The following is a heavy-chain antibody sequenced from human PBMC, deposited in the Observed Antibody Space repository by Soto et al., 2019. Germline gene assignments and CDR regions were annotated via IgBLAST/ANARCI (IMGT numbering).Heavy chain of an antibody. Sequence: QPGGSLRLSCAASGFTFDDYTMHWVRQAPGKGLEWVSLISWDGGSTYYADSVKGRFTISRDNSKNSLYLQMNSLRTEDTALYYCAKSGGLNPHDYGGNVEWWYFDYWGQGTLVTVSS. CDR2: ISWDGGST. V-gene: IGHV3-43*01. D-gene: IGHD4-17*01. CDR1: GFTFDDYT. J-gene: IGHJ4*02. CDR3: AKSGGLNPHDYGGNVEWWYFDY.